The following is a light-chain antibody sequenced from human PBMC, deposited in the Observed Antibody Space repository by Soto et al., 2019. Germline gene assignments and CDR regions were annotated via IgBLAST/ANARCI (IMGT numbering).Light chain of an antibody. CDR3: CSYAGSPYV. V-gene: IGLV2-11*01. Sequence: QSALTQPRSVYGSPGQSVAISCTGTRSDVGGYDYVSWFQQHPGKAPKLMIYDVSKRPSGVPDRFSGSKSGNTASLTISGLQAEDEADYYCCSYAGSPYVFGTGTKVTVL. CDR2: DVS. CDR1: RSDVGGYDY. J-gene: IGLJ1*01.